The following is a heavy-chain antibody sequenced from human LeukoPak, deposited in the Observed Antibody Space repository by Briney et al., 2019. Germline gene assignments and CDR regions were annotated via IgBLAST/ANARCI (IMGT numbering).Heavy chain of an antibody. CDR3: AKDPNGDYIGAFDM. D-gene: IGHD4-17*01. V-gene: IGHV3-30*18. CDR2: ISYDGSNK. CDR1: GFTFSSYG. Sequence: GGSLRLSCAASGFTFSSYGMHWVRQAPGKGLEWVAVISYDGSNKYYADSVKGRFTISRDNSKNTLYLQMNSLRAEDTALYHCAKDPNGDYIGAFDMWGQGTMVTVSS. J-gene: IGHJ3*02.